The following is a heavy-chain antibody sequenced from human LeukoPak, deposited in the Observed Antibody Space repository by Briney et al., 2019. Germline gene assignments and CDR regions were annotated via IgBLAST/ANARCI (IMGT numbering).Heavy chain of an antibody. D-gene: IGHD3-16*01. CDR1: GGSIKDSY. CDR3: ARESTDYVRGSFSDY. J-gene: IGHJ4*02. Sequence: PSETLSVTRTVPGGSIKDSYWRWIRQAPGKGLGWIAYINDNVQRGYTPYLECRVTSSVDTSKNHFTLRLRSVIAADTAVYYCARESTDYVRGSFSDYWGQGILVTVSS. CDR2: INDNVQR. V-gene: IGHV4-59*12.